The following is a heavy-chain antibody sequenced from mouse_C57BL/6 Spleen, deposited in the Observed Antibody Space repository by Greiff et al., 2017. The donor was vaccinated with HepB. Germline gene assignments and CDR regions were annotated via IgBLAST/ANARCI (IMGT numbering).Heavy chain of an antibody. Sequence: DVQLQESGPELVKPGASVKMSCKASGYTFTDYNMLWVKQSHGKSLEWIGYINPNNGGTSYNQKFKGKATLTVNKSSSTAYMELRSLTSEDSAVYYCAEIYYDYEGGFDYWGQGTTLTVSS. CDR3: AEIYYDYEGGFDY. J-gene: IGHJ2*01. V-gene: IGHV1-22*01. CDR1: GYTFTDYN. D-gene: IGHD2-4*01. CDR2: INPNNGGT.